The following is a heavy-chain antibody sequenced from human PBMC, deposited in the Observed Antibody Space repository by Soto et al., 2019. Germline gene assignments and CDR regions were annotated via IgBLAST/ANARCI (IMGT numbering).Heavy chain of an antibody. V-gene: IGHV3-23*01. J-gene: IGHJ4*01. Sequence: PGGSLRLSCTASVFTFSSYAMRWVRQAPGKELEWVSTISGNSGKTNYAGAVKGRFSISRDNSKNTVNLQLDSLRAEDTAVYFCAKLGFVLMELYFFHQWGHGTLVTVSS. CDR1: VFTFSSYA. D-gene: IGHD2-8*01. CDR3: AKLGFVLMELYFFHQ. CDR2: ISGNSGKT.